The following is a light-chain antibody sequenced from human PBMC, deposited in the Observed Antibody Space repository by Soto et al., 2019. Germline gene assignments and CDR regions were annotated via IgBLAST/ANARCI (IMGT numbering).Light chain of an antibody. J-gene: IGKJ1*01. CDR2: GAS. Sequence: EIVLTQSPGTLSLSPGERATLSCRASQSVSSSYLAWYQQKPGQAPRLLIYGASRRATGIPDRFSGSGSGTDFTLTISRVEPEDFAVYYCQQYGSSPRTFGQGTKVEIK. V-gene: IGKV3-20*01. CDR1: QSVSSSY. CDR3: QQYGSSPRT.